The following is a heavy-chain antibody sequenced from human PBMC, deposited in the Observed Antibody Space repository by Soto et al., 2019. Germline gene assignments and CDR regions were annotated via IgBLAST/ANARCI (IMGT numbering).Heavy chain of an antibody. D-gene: IGHD1-26*01. V-gene: IGHV3-23*01. CDR3: AKHKGSGSYSPGDY. Sequence: EVQLLESGGGLVQPGGSLRLSCSASGFTFSSYAMSWVRQAPGKGLEWVSAVSGSGGGTLYADSVKGRFTISRDNSKNTLYLQMNSLSAEDTAVYYCAKHKGSGSYSPGDYWGQGTLVTVSS. J-gene: IGHJ4*02. CDR2: VSGSGGGT. CDR1: GFTFSSYA.